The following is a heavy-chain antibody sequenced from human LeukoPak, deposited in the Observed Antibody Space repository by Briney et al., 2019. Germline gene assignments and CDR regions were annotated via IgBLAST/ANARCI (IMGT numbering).Heavy chain of an antibody. V-gene: IGHV4-39*01. J-gene: IGHJ6*02. CDR2: IYYSGST. Sequence: SETLSLTCTVSGGSISSSSYYWGWIRQPPGKGLEWIGSIYYSGSTYYNPSLKSRVTISVDTSKNQFSLKLSSVTAADTAVYYCARHESSTRSVDYYGMDVWGQGTTVTVSS. CDR1: GGSISSSSYY. D-gene: IGHD3-3*02. CDR3: ARHESSTRSVDYYGMDV.